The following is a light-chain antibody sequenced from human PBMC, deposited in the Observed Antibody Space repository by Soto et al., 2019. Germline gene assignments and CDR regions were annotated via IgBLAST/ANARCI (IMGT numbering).Light chain of an antibody. J-gene: IGLJ1*01. CDR2: GVT. V-gene: IGLV2-8*01. Sequence: QSALTQPPSASGSPGQSVTISCTGTSSDIGGYLYVSWYQQHPGKAPKLMIYGVTKRPSGVPDRFSGSKSGNTASLTVSGRQAEDEADYYCSSYIGIGNSLVFGTGTKLTVL. CDR3: SSYIGIGNSLV. CDR1: SSDIGGYLY.